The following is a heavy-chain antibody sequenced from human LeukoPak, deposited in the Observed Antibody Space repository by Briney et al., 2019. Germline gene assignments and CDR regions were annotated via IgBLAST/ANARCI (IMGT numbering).Heavy chain of an antibody. J-gene: IGHJ6*02. CDR3: ARDGGYGDYVFLNYYYYGMDV. D-gene: IGHD4-17*01. V-gene: IGHV4-34*01. CDR1: GGSFSGYY. Sequence: SETLSLTCAVYGGSFSGYYWSWIRQPPGKGLEWIGEINHSGSTNYNPSLKSRVTISVDTSKNQFSLKLSSVTAADTAVYYCARDGGYGDYVFLNYYYYGMDVWGQGTTVTVSS. CDR2: INHSGST.